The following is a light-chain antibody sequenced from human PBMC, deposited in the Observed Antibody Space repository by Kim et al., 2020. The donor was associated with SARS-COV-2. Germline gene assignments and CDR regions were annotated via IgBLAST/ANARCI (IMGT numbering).Light chain of an antibody. CDR2: GVN. CDR1: SSDVGAYND. CDR3: SSYAGINNLV. Sequence: GQPVTISCTGTSSDVGAYNDVSWYQQHPGKAPKLMIYGVNKRPSGVPDRFSGSKSGNTASLTASGLQAEDEADYYCSSYAGINNLVFGGGTKLTVL. J-gene: IGLJ3*02. V-gene: IGLV2-8*01.